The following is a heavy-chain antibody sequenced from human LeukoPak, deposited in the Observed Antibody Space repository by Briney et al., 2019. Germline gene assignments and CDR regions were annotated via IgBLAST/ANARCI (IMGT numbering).Heavy chain of an antibody. CDR1: GGTFSSYA. J-gene: IGHJ4*02. Sequence: GASVKVSRKASGGTFSSYAISWVRQAPGQGLEWMGGIIPIFGTANYAQKFQGRVTITADESTSTAYMELSSLRSEDTAVYYCARTVYYDSSGYYPPGYFDYWGQGTLVTVSS. CDR3: ARTVYYDSSGYYPPGYFDY. CDR2: IIPIFGTA. V-gene: IGHV1-69*13. D-gene: IGHD3-22*01.